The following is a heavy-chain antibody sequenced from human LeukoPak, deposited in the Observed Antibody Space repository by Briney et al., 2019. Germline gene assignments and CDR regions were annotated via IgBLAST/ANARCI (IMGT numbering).Heavy chain of an antibody. CDR1: GFTLSSYG. V-gene: IGHV3-30*18. CDR2: ISYDGSNK. Sequence: GGSLRPSCAAPGFTLSSYGLHGFRQVPAKGLRWGAVISYDGSNKYYADSVKGRFTISRDNSKNTLYLQMNSLRVEDTAVYYCAKEDRLYGALWFDPWGQGTLVTVSS. CDR3: AKEDRLYGALWFDP. J-gene: IGHJ5*02. D-gene: IGHD3-16*01.